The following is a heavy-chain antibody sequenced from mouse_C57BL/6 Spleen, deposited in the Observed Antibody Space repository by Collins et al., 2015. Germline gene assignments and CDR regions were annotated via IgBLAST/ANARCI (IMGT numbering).Heavy chain of an antibody. CDR2: ISYDGGN. J-gene: IGHJ3*01. CDR3: ARDRDDYDAWFAY. Sequence: DVQLQESGPGLVKPSQSLSLTCSVTGYIITSGYYWNWIRQFPGKKLEWMGYISYDGGNKYNPSLKNRISITRDTSKNQFFLKLNSVTTEDTATYYCARDRDDYDAWFAYWGQGTLVTVSA. D-gene: IGHD2-4*01. CDR1: GYIITSGYY. V-gene: IGHV3-6*01.